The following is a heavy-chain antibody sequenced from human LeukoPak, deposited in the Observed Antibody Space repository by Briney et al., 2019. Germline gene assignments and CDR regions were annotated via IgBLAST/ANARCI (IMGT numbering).Heavy chain of an antibody. D-gene: IGHD3-10*01. J-gene: IGHJ5*02. CDR2: ISNHGSNR. CDR1: GLTFSSYG. CDR3: AGKPYNVGTYYNNWFDP. V-gene: IGHV3-30*02. Sequence: GGSLRLSCAASGLTFSSYGFHWVRQSPGKGLEWVAVISNHGSNRYYADSVKGRFTISRYNSENTVFLQMNSLRPEDTALYYCAGKPYNVGTYYNNWFDPWGLGTLVTVSS.